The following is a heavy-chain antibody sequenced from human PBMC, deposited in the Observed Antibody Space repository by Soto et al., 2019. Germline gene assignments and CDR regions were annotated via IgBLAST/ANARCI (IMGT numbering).Heavy chain of an antibody. CDR1: DGYIVNSD. CDR2: IYNSGST. V-gene: IGHV4-59*01. D-gene: IGHD3-22*01. CDR3: ARDRTYYDSNGLYFFY. J-gene: IGHJ4*02. Sequence: MSLTCTVADGYIVNSDWCSIIKKKTGNGLEWTGNIYNSGSTNYNPSLKSRVTISLDTSSNQFSLELNSVTAADTAVYYCARDRTYYDSNGLYFFYLSRCSLVTVS.